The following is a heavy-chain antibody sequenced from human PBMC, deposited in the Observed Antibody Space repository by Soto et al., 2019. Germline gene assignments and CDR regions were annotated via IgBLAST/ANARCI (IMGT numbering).Heavy chain of an antibody. CDR1: GFTFGDYA. D-gene: IGHD1-26*01. J-gene: IGHJ5*02. V-gene: IGHV3-49*03. Sequence: GGSLRLSCTASGFTFGDYAMSWFRQAPGKGLEWVGFIRSKAYGGTTEYAASVKGRFTISRDDSKSIAYLQMNSLKTEDTAVYYCTRGVGAKQSRGWFDLWGQGTLVTVSS. CDR3: TRGVGAKQSRGWFDL. CDR2: IRSKAYGGTT.